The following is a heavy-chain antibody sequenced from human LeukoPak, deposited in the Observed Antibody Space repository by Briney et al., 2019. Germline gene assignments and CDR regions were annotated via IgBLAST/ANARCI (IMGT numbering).Heavy chain of an antibody. D-gene: IGHD2-15*01. Sequence: SETLSLTCTVSGYSISSGYYWGWIRQPPGKGLEWIGSIYHSGSTYYNPSLKSRVTISVDTSKNQFSLKLSSVTAADTAVYYCARGRLGYCSGGSCYPEFDPWGQGTLVTVSS. CDR3: ARGRLGYCSGGSCYPEFDP. J-gene: IGHJ5*02. CDR2: IYHSGST. V-gene: IGHV4-38-2*02. CDR1: GYSISSGYY.